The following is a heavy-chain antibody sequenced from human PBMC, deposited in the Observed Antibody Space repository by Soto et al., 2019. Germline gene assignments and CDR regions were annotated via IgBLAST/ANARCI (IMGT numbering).Heavy chain of an antibody. V-gene: IGHV1-69*13. D-gene: IGHD6-19*01. Sequence: SVKVSCKASGGTFSSYAISWVRQAPGQGLEWMGGIIPIFGTSNYAQKFQGRVTITADESTSTAYVELSSLRSEDTAVYYCAGGSLAGPIDYWGQGTMFTVSS. CDR3: AGGSLAGPIDY. CDR2: IIPIFGTS. CDR1: GGTFSSYA. J-gene: IGHJ4*02.